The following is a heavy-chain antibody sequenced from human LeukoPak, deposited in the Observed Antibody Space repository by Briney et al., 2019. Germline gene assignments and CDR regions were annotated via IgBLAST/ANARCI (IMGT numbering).Heavy chain of an antibody. CDR3: ARVSSSWDFDY. V-gene: IGHV4-59*01. CDR2: IYYSGST. J-gene: IGHJ4*02. Sequence: SASLSITCTVSGGSISSYYWSWIRKPPGKGLDWIGYIYYSGSTNYNPSLKSRVTISVDTSKNQFSLKLSSVTAADTAVYYCARVSSSWDFDYWGQGTLVTVSS. D-gene: IGHD6-13*01. CDR1: GGSISSYY.